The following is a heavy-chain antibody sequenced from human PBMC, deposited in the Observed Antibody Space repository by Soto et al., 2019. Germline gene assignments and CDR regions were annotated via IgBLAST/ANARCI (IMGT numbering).Heavy chain of an antibody. CDR3: ARNYDSSGYYAIPFDY. Sequence: PSETLSLTCTVSGGSISSGGYYWSWIRQHPGKGLEWIGYIYYSGSTYYNPSLKSRVTISVDTSKNQFSLKLSSVTAADTAVYYCARNYDSSGYYAIPFDYWGRGTLVTVSS. CDR2: IYYSGST. CDR1: GGSISSGGYY. V-gene: IGHV4-31*03. D-gene: IGHD3-22*01. J-gene: IGHJ4*02.